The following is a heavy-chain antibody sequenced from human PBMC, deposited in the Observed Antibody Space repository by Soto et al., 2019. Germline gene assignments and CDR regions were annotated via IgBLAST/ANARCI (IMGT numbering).Heavy chain of an antibody. CDR1: GGSISSSSYY. CDR2: IYYSGST. D-gene: IGHD3-3*01. Sequence: PSETLSLTCTVSGGSISSSSYYWGWIRQPPGKWLEWIGSIYYSGSTYYNPSLKSRVTISVDTSKNQFSLKLSSVAAADTAVYYCARHLYYDFWSGYGNYGMDVWGQGTTVTVYS. CDR3: ARHLYYDFWSGYGNYGMDV. J-gene: IGHJ6*02. V-gene: IGHV4-39*01.